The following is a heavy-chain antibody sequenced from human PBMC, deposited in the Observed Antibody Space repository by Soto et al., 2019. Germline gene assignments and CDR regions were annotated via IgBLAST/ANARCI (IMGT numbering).Heavy chain of an antibody. CDR2: IYYSGST. CDR1: GGSISSSSYY. V-gene: IGHV4-39*01. CDR3: ARHGYSSCWYVEGYYYYYGMDV. Sequence: SETLSLTCTVSGGSISSSSYYWGGIRQPPGKGLEWIGSIYYSGSTYYNPSLKSRVTISVDTSKNQFSLKLSSVTAADTAVYYCARHGYSSCWYVEGYYYYYGMDVWGQGTTV. D-gene: IGHD6-13*01. J-gene: IGHJ6*02.